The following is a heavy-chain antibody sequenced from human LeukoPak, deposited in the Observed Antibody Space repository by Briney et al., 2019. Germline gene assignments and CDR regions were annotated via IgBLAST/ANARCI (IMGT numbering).Heavy chain of an antibody. Sequence: GASVKVSCKASGYTFTSYYMHWVRQAPGLGLEWLGWIHPGTSNPNYAQKFQGRVTISRDTSINTAYMELIRLKSDDTAVYYCASYASGYNWLKVWGQGTLVTVSS. CDR2: IHPGTSNP. CDR3: ASYASGYNWLKV. V-gene: IGHV1-2*02. CDR1: GYTFTSYY. D-gene: IGHD1-1*01. J-gene: IGHJ4*02.